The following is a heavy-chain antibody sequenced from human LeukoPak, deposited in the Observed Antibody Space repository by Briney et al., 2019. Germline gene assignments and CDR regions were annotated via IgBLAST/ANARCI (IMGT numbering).Heavy chain of an antibody. D-gene: IGHD6-13*01. CDR1: GGSLSSYY. CDR2: IYYSGST. Sequence: SETLSLTCTVSGGSLSSYYWSWIRQPPGKGLEWIGYIYYSGSTNYNPSLKSRVTISVDTSKNQFSLKLSSVTAADTAVYYCASEAGYSSSWYSHWGQGTLVTVSS. J-gene: IGHJ4*02. CDR3: ASEAGYSSSWYSH. V-gene: IGHV4-59*01.